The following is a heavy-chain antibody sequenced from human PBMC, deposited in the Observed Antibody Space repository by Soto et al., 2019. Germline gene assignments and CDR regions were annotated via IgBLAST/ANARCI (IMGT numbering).Heavy chain of an antibody. J-gene: IGHJ4*02. D-gene: IGHD1-26*01. CDR3: ARDRESWDYFDS. CDR2: ISSSGSTI. Sequence: XGSLRRSCAASGFTFSSYAMNWVRQAPGKGLEWVSYISSSGSTIYCADSVKGRFTISRDNAKNSLYLQMNSLRAEDTAVYYCARDRESWDYFDSRGQGALVAVS. V-gene: IGHV3-48*03. CDR1: GFTFSSYA.